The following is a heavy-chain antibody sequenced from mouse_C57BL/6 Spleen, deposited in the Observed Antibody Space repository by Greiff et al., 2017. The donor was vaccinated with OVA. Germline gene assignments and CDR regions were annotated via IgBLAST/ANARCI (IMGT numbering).Heavy chain of an antibody. CDR3: ARWDYGSSSHTHYAMDY. Sequence: QVQLQQPGAELVMPGASVKLSCKASGYTFTSYWMHWVKQRPGQGLEWIGEIDPSDSYTNYNQKLKGKSTLTVAKSSSTAYMQLISLTAEDSAVYYCARWDYGSSSHTHYAMDYWGQGTSVTVSS. CDR1: GYTFTSYW. D-gene: IGHD1-1*01. V-gene: IGHV1-69*01. CDR2: IDPSDSYT. J-gene: IGHJ4*01.